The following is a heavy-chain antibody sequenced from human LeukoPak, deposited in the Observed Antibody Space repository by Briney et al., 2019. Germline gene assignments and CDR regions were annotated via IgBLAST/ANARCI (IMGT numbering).Heavy chain of an antibody. CDR3: ARGGXXSSTSCXXRXYYYXXYMDV. D-gene: IGHD2-2*01. CDR1: GYTFTSYD. V-gene: IGHV1-8*03. CDR2: MNPNSGNT. J-gene: IGHJ6*03. Sequence: ASVKVSCKASGYTFTSYDINWVRQATGQGLEWMGWMNPNSGNTGYAQKFQGRVTITRNTSISTAYMELSSLRSEDTAVYYCARGGXXSSTSCXXRXYYYXXYMDVWGKGTTVTVSS.